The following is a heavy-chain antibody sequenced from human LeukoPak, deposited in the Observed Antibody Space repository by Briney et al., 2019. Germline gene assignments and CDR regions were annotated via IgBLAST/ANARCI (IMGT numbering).Heavy chain of an antibody. Sequence: SETLSLTRTVSGGSMSTYYGSWLRQPPGKGLEWIGYIYYSGNSNYNPSLKSRVTISVDTSKNQFSLKLSSVTAADTAVYYCAGLGASGNGYLSWFDPWGQGTLVTVSS. J-gene: IGHJ5*02. V-gene: IGHV4-59*01. D-gene: IGHD3-22*01. CDR3: AGLGASGNGYLSWFDP. CDR1: GGSMSTYY. CDR2: IYYSGNS.